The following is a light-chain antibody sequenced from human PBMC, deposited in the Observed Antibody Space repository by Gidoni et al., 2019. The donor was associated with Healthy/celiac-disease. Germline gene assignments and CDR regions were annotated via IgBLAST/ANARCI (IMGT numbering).Light chain of an antibody. Sequence: EIVLTQSPATLSLSPGERATLSCRTSQSVSRYLAWYHQKPGQAPRLLIYDASNRATGSPARFIGSGSVTDFPLTISSLEPEDFSVYYCQQRSNWPPLWTFGQGTKLEIK. CDR3: QQRSNWPPLWT. J-gene: IGKJ2*02. CDR1: QSVSRY. CDR2: DAS. V-gene: IGKV3-11*01.